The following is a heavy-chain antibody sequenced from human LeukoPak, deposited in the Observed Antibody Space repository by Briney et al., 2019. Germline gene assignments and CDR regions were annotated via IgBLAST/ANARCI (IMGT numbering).Heavy chain of an antibody. V-gene: IGHV4-34*01. CDR3: ARRSRSSSSALFDY. J-gene: IGHJ4*02. D-gene: IGHD6-6*01. CDR2: INHSGST. Sequence: PSETLSLTCAVYGGSFSGYYWSWTRQPPGKGLEWIGEINHSGSTNYNPSLKSRVTISVDTSKNQFPLKLSSVTAADTAVYYCARRSRSSSSALFDYWGQGTLVTVSS. CDR1: GGSFSGYY.